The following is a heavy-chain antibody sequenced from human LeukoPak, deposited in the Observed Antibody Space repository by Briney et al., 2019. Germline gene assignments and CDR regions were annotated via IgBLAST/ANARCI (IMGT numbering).Heavy chain of an antibody. D-gene: IGHD4-23*01. J-gene: IGHJ3*02. Sequence: SLKVSCKASGGTFSSYAISWVRQAAGQGLEWMGRIIPIFGTANYAQKFQGRVTITTDESTSTAYMELSSLRSEDTAVYYCARETSMVVNWDHRLGAFDIWGQGTMVTVSS. V-gene: IGHV1-69*05. CDR1: GGTFSSYA. CDR3: ARETSMVVNWDHRLGAFDI. CDR2: IIPIFGTA.